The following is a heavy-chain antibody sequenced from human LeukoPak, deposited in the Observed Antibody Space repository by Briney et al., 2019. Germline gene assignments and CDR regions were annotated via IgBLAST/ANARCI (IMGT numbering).Heavy chain of an antibody. J-gene: IGHJ5*02. CDR2: INPNSGGT. CDR1: GYTFTGYY. D-gene: IGHD3-9*01. CDR3: ARIGYDILTGYPVDWFDP. Sequence: ASVKVSCKASGYTFTGYYMHWVRQAPGQGLEWMGWINPNSGGTNYAQKFQGRVTITADESTSTAYMELSSLRSEDTAVYYCARIGYDILTGYPVDWFDPWGQGTLVTVSS. V-gene: IGHV1-2*02.